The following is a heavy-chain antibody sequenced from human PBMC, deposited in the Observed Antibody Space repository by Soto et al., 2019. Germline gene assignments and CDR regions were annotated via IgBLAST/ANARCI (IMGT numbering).Heavy chain of an antibody. Sequence: EVQLLESGGGLVQPGGSLRLSCPVSGFIFSNFAMSWVPQAPGKGLEWVSAISGSGGTTYYADSVKGRFTISRDNSKNTLYLQMNSLRAEDTAGYYCATDRSDSPLTYWGQGTLVTVSS. D-gene: IGHD3-22*01. CDR2: ISGSGGTT. CDR3: ATDRSDSPLTY. V-gene: IGHV3-23*01. CDR1: GFIFSNFA. J-gene: IGHJ4*02.